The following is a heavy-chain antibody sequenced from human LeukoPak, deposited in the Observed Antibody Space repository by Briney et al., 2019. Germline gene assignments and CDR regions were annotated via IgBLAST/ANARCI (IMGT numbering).Heavy chain of an antibody. CDR3: ARPATPGVFYYYMDV. V-gene: IGHV4-39*01. CDR2: IYCSGCT. CDR1: GGSISSSSYY. D-gene: IGHD6-13*01. Sequence: PSETLSLTCTVSGGSISSSSYYWGWIRQPPGKGLEWNGSIYCSGCTYYNPALNSRDTISVDTSKNQSSMKLSSVTAADTAVYYCARPATPGVFYYYMDVWGKGTTVTVSS. J-gene: IGHJ6*03.